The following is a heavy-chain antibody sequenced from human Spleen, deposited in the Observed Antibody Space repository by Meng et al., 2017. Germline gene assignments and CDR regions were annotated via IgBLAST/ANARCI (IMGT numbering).Heavy chain of an antibody. CDR3: TIYDRGHI. V-gene: IGHV3-73*01. J-gene: IGHJ3*02. CDR1: DFTFSYSD. Sequence: GESLKISCAASDFTFSYSDVHWVRQASGKGLEWVGRIGTEVNRYATEYAASVKGRFTISRDDSRNTAFLQMNSLKTEDTALYYCTIYDRGHIWAQGPM. CDR2: IGTEVNRYAT. D-gene: IGHD2/OR15-2a*01.